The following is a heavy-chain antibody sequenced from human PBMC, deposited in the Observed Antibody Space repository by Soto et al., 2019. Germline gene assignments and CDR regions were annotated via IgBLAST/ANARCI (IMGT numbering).Heavy chain of an antibody. V-gene: IGHV1-69*06. J-gene: IGHJ4*02. CDR1: GGTFSSYA. CDR3: ARVGGGGYTLYRYYFDY. Sequence: SVKVSCKASGGTFSSYAISWVRQAPGQGLEWMGGIIPIFGTANYAQKFQGRVTITADKSTSTAYMELSSLRSEDTAVYYCARVGGGGYTLYRYYFDYWGQGTLVTVSS. D-gene: IGHD5-12*01. CDR2: IIPIFGTA.